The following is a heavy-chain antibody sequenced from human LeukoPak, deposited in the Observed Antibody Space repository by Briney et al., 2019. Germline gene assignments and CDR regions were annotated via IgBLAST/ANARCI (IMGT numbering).Heavy chain of an antibody. CDR1: GYTLTELS. J-gene: IGHJ4*02. Sequence: ASVKVSCTVSGYTLTELSMHWVRQAPGKGLEWMGGLDPEDGETIYAQKFQGRVTMTEDTSTDTAYMELSSLRSEDTAVYYCATVSSGSWVLWSQGTLVTVSS. CDR2: LDPEDGET. V-gene: IGHV1-24*01. D-gene: IGHD3-10*01. CDR3: ATVSSGSWVL.